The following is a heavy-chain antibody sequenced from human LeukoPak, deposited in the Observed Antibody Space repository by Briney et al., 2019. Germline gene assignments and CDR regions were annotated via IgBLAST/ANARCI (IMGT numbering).Heavy chain of an antibody. V-gene: IGHV3-23*01. Sequence: PGGSLRLSCAASGLIFSNYAMNWVRQAPGKGPEWVSGISGSGGSTYYADSVKGRFTISRDNSKNTLYLQMNSLRAEDTAVYSCAKGPAVTFDIWGQGTMVTVSS. CDR3: AKGPAVTFDI. CDR1: GLIFSNYA. CDR2: ISGSGGST. J-gene: IGHJ3*02.